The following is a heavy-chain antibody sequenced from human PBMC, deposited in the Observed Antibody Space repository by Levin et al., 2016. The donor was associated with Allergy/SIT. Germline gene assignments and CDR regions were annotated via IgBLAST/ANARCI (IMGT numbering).Heavy chain of an antibody. V-gene: IGHV3-30*02. CDR1: GLTLSRYN. CDR3: AILDYSDDY. Sequence: GESLKISCAASGLTLSRYNLHWVRQAPGKGLEWVAFIREDGSNINYADSVKGRFTIFRDNSKKTLYLQMNSLTVQDTAVYYCAILDYSDDYWGQGTLVTVSS. CDR2: IREDGSNI. D-gene: IGHD4-17*01. J-gene: IGHJ4*02.